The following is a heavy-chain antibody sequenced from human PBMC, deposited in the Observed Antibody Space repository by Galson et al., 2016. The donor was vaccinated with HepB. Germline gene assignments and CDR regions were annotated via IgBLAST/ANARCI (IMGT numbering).Heavy chain of an antibody. Sequence: SLRLSCAASGFTFSSYGMHWVRQAPGKGLEWVANVINDGTNKYYADSVKGRFTISRDNSKNTLYLQMNSLRLEDTAVYYCASPQLGNDAGAHFHHWGQGTLVTVSS. CDR3: ASPQLGNDAGAHFHH. J-gene: IGHJ1*01. CDR1: GFTFSSYG. V-gene: IGHV3-30*03. D-gene: IGHD1-26*01. CDR2: VINDGTNK.